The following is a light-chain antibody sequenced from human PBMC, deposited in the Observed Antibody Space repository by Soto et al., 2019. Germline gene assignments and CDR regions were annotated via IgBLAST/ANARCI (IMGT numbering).Light chain of an antibody. Sequence: EIVLTQSPATRSWYPVEIASLSVRASQSVSTYLAWYQQEPGQAPRLLIYDASNRATGIPDRFIGSGSGTDFTLTITGLETEDFAVYYCQQFHISRTFGQGTKVDIK. J-gene: IGKJ1*01. CDR2: DAS. CDR1: QSVSTY. CDR3: QQFHISRT. V-gene: IGKV3-11*01.